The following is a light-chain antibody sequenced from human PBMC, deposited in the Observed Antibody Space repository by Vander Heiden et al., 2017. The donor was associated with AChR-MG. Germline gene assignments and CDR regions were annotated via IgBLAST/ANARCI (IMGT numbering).Light chain of an antibody. J-gene: IGKJ4*01. CDR3: QQYNNWPLT. CDR2: NAS. V-gene: IGKV3-11*01. Sequence: EIVLTQSPATLSLSPGERATLSCRASQSVSTYLAWYQQKPGQAPRLLIYNASNRATGIPARFSGSGSGTDFTLTISSLEPEDFAVYHCQQYNNWPLTFGGGTKVAIK. CDR1: QSVSTY.